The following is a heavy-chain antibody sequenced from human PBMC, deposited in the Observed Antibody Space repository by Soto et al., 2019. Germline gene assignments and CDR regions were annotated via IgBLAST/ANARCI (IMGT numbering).Heavy chain of an antibody. V-gene: IGHV3-15*07. J-gene: IGHJ3*02. CDR2: IKSKNDGETT. CDR1: GLTFSNAW. D-gene: IGHD2-8*01. Sequence: GSLRLSCAASGLTFSNAWMNWVRQAPGKGLEWVGRIKSKNDGETTEYSAPVKGRFTISRDDSKDTLYLQMNSLRTEDTAVYYCTTDAQWGIWGQGTMVTVSS. CDR3: TTDAQWGI.